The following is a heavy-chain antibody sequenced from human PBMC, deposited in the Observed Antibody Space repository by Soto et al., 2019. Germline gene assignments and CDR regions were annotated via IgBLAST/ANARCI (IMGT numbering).Heavy chain of an antibody. CDR2: SIPIQGTA. Sequence: QVQLVQSGAEVKKPGSSVKVSCEASGGRFTSYIFTWVRQAPGQGLEWMGRSIPIQGTADYALKFQDRVTMTADKCTNTVHMEMRSLIPDDTAVYYCAKSLVFVDHGYMDVCGKGSTVTVSS. CDR3: AKSLVFVDHGYMDV. V-gene: IGHV1-69*08. CDR1: GGRFTSYI. J-gene: IGHJ6*03. D-gene: IGHD2-21*01.